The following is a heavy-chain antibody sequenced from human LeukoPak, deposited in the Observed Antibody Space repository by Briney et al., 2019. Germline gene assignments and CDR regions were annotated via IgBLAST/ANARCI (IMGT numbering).Heavy chain of an antibody. CDR2: ITSSSSYI. D-gene: IGHD3-16*01. Sequence: GGSLRLSCAASGFTFSSYNMNWVRQAPGKGLEWVSSITSSSSYIYYADSVKGRFTLSRDDAKNSVYLQMNSLRADDTAVYFCARDGARRDAFDIWGQGTMVTVSS. V-gene: IGHV3-21*01. J-gene: IGHJ3*02. CDR1: GFTFSSYN. CDR3: ARDGARRDAFDI.